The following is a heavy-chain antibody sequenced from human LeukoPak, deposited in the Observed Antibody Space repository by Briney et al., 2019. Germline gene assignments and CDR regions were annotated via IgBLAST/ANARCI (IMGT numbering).Heavy chain of an antibody. J-gene: IGHJ6*03. CDR1: GFTVSSNY. CDR3: AKRRPIVVSRVYYYMDV. V-gene: IGHV3-53*05. Sequence: GGSLRLSCAASGFTVSSNYMSWVRQAPGKGLEWVSVIYSGGSTYYADSVKDRFTISRDNSKNTVYLQMNSLRAEDTAVYYCAKRRPIVVSRVYYYMDVWGKGTTVTVSS. D-gene: IGHD2-2*01. CDR2: IYSGGST.